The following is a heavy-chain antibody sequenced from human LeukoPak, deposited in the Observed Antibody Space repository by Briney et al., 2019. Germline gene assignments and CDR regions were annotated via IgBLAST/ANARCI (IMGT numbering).Heavy chain of an antibody. D-gene: IGHD2-2*01. V-gene: IGHV4-61*02. Sequence: SQTLSLTCTVSSGSISGTTYYWSWIRQPAGKGLEWIGRIYTSGSTNYNPSLKSRVTISLDTSKNQFSLKLSSVTAADTAVYYCARVIKGYIVVVPAATGRGYFDYWGQGTLVTVSS. J-gene: IGHJ4*02. CDR2: IYTSGST. CDR1: SGSISGTTYY. CDR3: ARVIKGYIVVVPAATGRGYFDY.